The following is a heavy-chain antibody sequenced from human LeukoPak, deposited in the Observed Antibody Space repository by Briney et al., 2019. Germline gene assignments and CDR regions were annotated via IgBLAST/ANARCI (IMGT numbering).Heavy chain of an antibody. CDR3: ARDRPCSRVSCYWSYGLDV. J-gene: IGHJ6*02. D-gene: IGHD2-15*01. CDR2: IHQKGSEK. V-gene: IGHV3-7*01. Sequence: GGALRLSCAASGFTFSSYWMSWGRQAPGKGLEWGANIHQKGSEKYYVDSVRGGFTISRDDAKNSLYLKMNSLRAEDTAVYYCARDRPCSRVSCYWSYGLDVWGQGTTVTVSS. CDR1: GFTFSSYW.